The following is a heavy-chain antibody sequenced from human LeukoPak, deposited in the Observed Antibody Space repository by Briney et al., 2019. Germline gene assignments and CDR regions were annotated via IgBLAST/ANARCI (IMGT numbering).Heavy chain of an antibody. CDR2: IDPKSGGT. CDR1: VGTCFDYY. CDR3: ESIAHETGSFVSDY. D-gene: IGHD1-26*01. Sequence: ASVKVSFKSTVGTCFDYYWHWLGQPPGQGLEWMGWIDPKSGGTNYAQKFKGRVTMTKDTSISAGYMKLIGLRSEDAADYSSESIAHETGSFVSDYWGQGTLVTVSS. J-gene: IGHJ4*02. V-gene: IGHV1-2*02.